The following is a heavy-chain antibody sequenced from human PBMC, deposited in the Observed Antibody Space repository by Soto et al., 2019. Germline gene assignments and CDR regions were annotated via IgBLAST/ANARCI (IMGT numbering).Heavy chain of an antibody. Sequence: GGSLRLSCAASGFTFSSYWMSWVRQAPGKGLEWAANIKQDGSEKYYVDSVKGRFTISRDNAKNSLYLQMNSLRAEDTAVYYCARVIGEGYCSGGSCGELYGMDVWGQGTTVTVSS. J-gene: IGHJ6*02. CDR1: GFTFSSYW. V-gene: IGHV3-7*03. CDR3: ARVIGEGYCSGGSCGELYGMDV. D-gene: IGHD2-15*01. CDR2: IKQDGSEK.